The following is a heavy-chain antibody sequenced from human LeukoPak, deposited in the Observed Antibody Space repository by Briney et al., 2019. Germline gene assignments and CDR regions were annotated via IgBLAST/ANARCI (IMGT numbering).Heavy chain of an antibody. CDR1: GGSISSSSYY. J-gene: IGHJ3*02. CDR2: IYYSGST. Sequence: SETLSLTCTVSGGSISSSSYYWGWVRQPPGKGLEWIGSIYYSGSTYYNPSLKSRVTISVDTSKNQFSLKLSSVTAADTAVYYCARRTGNDWLLQHHADAFDIWGQGTMVTVSS. CDR3: ARRTGNDWLLQHHADAFDI. V-gene: IGHV4-39*07. D-gene: IGHD3-9*01.